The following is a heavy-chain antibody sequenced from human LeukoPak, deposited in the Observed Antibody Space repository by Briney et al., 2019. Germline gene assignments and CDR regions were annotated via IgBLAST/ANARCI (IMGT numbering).Heavy chain of an antibody. J-gene: IGHJ4*02. Sequence: PSETLSLTCTVPGGSISSSSYYWGWIRQPPGKGLEWIGSIYYSGSTYYNPSLKSRVTISVDTSKNQFSLKLNSVTAADTAVYYCARRGYCSSTSCYNGYYFDCWGQGTLVTVSS. CDR3: ARRGYCSSTSCYNGYYFDC. CDR2: IYYSGST. D-gene: IGHD2-2*02. V-gene: IGHV4-39*01. CDR1: GGSISSSSYY.